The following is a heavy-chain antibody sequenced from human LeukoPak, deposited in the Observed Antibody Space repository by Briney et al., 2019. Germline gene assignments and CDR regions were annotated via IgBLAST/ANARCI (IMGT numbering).Heavy chain of an antibody. J-gene: IGHJ1*01. CDR1: GYTFTGYY. CDR3: ARGTIGSYSSVHD. CDR2: INPRSGGT. D-gene: IGHD1-26*01. Sequence: ASVKVSCKASGYTFTGYYMHWVRQAPGQGLEWVGWINPRSGGTDYAQRLQGRVSMTTDTSIATAYMELSRLTSDDTAIHYCARGTIGSYSSVHDWGQGTLLIVSS. V-gene: IGHV1-2*02.